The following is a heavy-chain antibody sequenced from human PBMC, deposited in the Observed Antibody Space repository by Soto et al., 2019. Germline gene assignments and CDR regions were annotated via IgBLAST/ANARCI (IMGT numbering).Heavy chain of an antibody. CDR3: ARDRIFDY. V-gene: IGHV4-59*01. D-gene: IGHD2-15*01. CDR2: IYYSGST. J-gene: IGHJ4*02. CDR1: GGSISSYY. Sequence: LTCTVSGGSISSYYWSWIRQPPGKGLEWIGYIYYSGSTNYNPSLKSRVTISVDTSKNQFSLKLSSVTAADTAVYYCARDRIFDYWGQGTLVTVSS.